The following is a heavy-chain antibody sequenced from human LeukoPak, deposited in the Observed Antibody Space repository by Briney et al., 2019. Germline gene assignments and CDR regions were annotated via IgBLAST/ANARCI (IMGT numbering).Heavy chain of an antibody. CDR2: IKEDGSDK. Sequence: GGSLRLSCAASGFTFSSYAMSWVRQAPGKGLEWVANIKEDGSDKYYVDSLKGRFTISRDNAKNSLYLQMNSLRAEDTAVYYCAKDRTRQAYWGQGTLVTVSS. V-gene: IGHV3-7*03. J-gene: IGHJ4*02. CDR1: GFTFSSYA. D-gene: IGHD3-3*01. CDR3: AKDRTRQAY.